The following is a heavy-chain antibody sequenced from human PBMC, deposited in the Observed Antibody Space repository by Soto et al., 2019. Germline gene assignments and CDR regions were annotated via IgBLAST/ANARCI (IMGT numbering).Heavy chain of an antibody. CDR2: INHSGST. CDR3: ARRGLYSSGWYVRY. J-gene: IGHJ4*02. Sequence: PSETPSLTCAVYGGSFSVYDWSWIRQPPGKGLEWIGEINHSGSTNYNPSLKSRVTISVDTSKNQFSLKLSSVTAADTAVYYCARRGLYSSGWYVRYWGQGTLVTVSS. CDR1: GGSFSVYD. D-gene: IGHD6-19*01. V-gene: IGHV4-34*01.